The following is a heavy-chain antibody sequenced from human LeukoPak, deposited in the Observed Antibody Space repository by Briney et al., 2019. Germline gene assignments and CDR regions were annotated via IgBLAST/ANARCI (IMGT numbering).Heavy chain of an antibody. D-gene: IGHD6-19*01. Sequence: PGGSLRLSCEASGFTFSIYVMSWVRQAPGKGLEWVSVVSGGGSTTYYADSVRGRFTISRDNSKNTLYLQMNSLRADDTAVYYCAKGSSSGWPYFFDNWGQGTLVTVSS. V-gene: IGHV3-23*01. CDR2: VSGGGSTT. CDR3: AKGSSSGWPYFFDN. CDR1: GFTFSIYV. J-gene: IGHJ4*02.